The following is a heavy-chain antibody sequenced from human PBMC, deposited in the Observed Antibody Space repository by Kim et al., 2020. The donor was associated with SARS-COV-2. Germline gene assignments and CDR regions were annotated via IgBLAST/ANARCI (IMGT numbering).Heavy chain of an antibody. Sequence: ADPVKGPFPTPRDNSKNTLYLQMNSLGAKDTAVYYCAGVYGDYPASYFDYWGQGTLVTVSS. V-gene: IGHV3-30*01. D-gene: IGHD4-17*01. CDR3: AGVYGDYPASYFDY. J-gene: IGHJ4*02.